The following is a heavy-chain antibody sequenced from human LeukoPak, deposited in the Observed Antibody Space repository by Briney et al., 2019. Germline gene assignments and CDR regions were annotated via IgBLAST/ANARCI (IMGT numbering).Heavy chain of an antibody. J-gene: IGHJ4*02. CDR3: AKAPLWSPNFDY. V-gene: IGHV4-34*01. CDR1: GGSFSGYY. CDR2: INHSGST. Sequence: PSETLSLTCAVYGGSFSGYYWSWIRQPPGKGLEWIGEINHSGSTNYNPSLKSRVTISVDTSKNQFSLKLSSVTAADTAVYYCAKAPLWSPNFDYWGQGTLVTVSS. D-gene: IGHD3-10*01.